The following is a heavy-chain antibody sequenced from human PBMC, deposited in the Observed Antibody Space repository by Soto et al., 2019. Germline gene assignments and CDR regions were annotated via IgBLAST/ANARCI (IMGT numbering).Heavy chain of an antibody. CDR1: GGSISNYF. CDR2: IDNSGST. CDR3: ARGGQDFWSGTFDY. J-gene: IGHJ4*02. V-gene: IGHV4-4*07. D-gene: IGHD3-3*01. Sequence: SETLSLTCTVSGGSISNYFCNWIRQPAVNRLEWIGLIDNSGSTNYNPSLKSRITMSADTSRNQFSLKLNSVTAADTAVYYCARGGQDFWSGTFDYWGQGALVTVSS.